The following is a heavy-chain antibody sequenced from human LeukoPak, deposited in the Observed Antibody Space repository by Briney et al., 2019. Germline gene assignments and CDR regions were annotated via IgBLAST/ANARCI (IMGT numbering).Heavy chain of an antibody. CDR1: GFTFSSYE. CDR2: ISSSGSTI. V-gene: IGHV3-48*03. CDR3: ARDPYSYGPNDAFDI. J-gene: IGHJ3*02. Sequence: SGGSLRLSCAASGFTFSSYEMNWVRQAPGKGLEWVSYISSSGSTIYYADSVKGRFTISRDNAKNSLYLQMNSLRAEDTAVYYCARDPYSYGPNDAFDIWGQGTMVTVSS. D-gene: IGHD5-18*01.